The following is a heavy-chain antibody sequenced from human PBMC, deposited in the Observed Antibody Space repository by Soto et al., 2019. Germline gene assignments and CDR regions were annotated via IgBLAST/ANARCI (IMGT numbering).Heavy chain of an antibody. V-gene: IGHV1-69*13. CDR2: IIPIFGTA. Sequence: SVKVSCKASGGTFSSDAISWVRQAPGQGREWMGGIIPIFGTANYAQKFQGRVTITADESTSTAYMELSSVRSEDTAVYYCAIGANIVVVPAAIVRGFDYWAQ. D-gene: IGHD2-2*02. J-gene: IGHJ4*01. CDR3: AIGANIVVVPAAIVRGFDY. CDR1: GGTFSSDA.